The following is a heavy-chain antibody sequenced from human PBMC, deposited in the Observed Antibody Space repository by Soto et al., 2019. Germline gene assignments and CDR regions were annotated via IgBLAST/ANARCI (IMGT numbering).Heavy chain of an antibody. CDR2: IWFDGSNK. J-gene: IGHJ6*02. CDR3: ARSFLGAHPFFYCYGVDV. CDR1: GFTFSTYG. V-gene: IGHV3-33*01. Sequence: QVQLVESGGGVVQPGRSLRLSCAASGFTFSTYGMRWVRQAPGKGLEWVAIIWFDGSNKYYAEPVKVRFTIARDNSKSTLSLEMNSLRGDDTAVYYCARSFLGAHPFFYCYGVDVWGQGTSVTVSS. D-gene: IGHD3-3*02.